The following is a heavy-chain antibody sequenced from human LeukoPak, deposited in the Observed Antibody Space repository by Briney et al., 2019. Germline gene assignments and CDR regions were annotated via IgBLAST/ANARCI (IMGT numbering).Heavy chain of an antibody. Sequence: SETLSLTCTVSGGSISSYYWSWIRQPPGKGLEWIGYIYYSGSTNYNPSLKSRVTISVDTSKNQFSLKLSSVTAADTAVYYCATGKQRLFNNWFDPWGQGTLVTVSS. J-gene: IGHJ5*02. D-gene: IGHD6-25*01. CDR2: IYYSGST. CDR3: ATGKQRLFNNWFDP. V-gene: IGHV4-59*01. CDR1: GGSISSYY.